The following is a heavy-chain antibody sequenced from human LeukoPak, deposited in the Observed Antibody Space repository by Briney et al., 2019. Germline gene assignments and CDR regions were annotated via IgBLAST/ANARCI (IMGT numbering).Heavy chain of an antibody. D-gene: IGHD2-8*01. CDR3: ARAQGVSGMNWFDP. V-gene: IGHV6-1*01. CDR2: TYYRSKWYN. CDR1: GDSVSSNSAA. J-gene: IGHJ5*02. Sequence: SQTLSLTCGISGDSVSSNSAAWNWIRQSPSRGLEWLGRTYYRSKWYNDYAVTVKSRITINPDTSKNQFSLQLNSVTPDDTAVCYCARAQGVSGMNWFDPWGQGTLVAVSS.